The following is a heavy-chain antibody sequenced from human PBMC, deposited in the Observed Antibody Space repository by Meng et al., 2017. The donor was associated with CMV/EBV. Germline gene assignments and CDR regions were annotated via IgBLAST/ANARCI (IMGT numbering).Heavy chain of an antibody. V-gene: IGHV3-7*01. CDR1: GFTFSSYW. D-gene: IGHD3-16*01. Sequence: GESLKISCAASGFTFSSYWMSWVRQAPGKGLEWVANIKQDGSEKYYVDSVKGRFTISRDNAKNSLYLQMNSLRAEGTAVYYCARKKGGFRPAANGVGYYYYGMDVWGQGTTVTVSS. J-gene: IGHJ6*02. CDR3: ARKKGGFRPAANGVGYYYYGMDV. CDR2: IKQDGSEK.